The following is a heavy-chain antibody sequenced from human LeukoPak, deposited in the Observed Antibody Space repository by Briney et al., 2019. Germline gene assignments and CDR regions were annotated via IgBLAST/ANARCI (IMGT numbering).Heavy chain of an antibody. CDR3: ARDPFKQWLADS. J-gene: IGHJ5*01. D-gene: IGHD6-19*01. V-gene: IGHV3-74*01. Sequence: GGSLRLSCAASGFTFDDYGMSWVRQAPGKGLEWVSRVNTDGSSKTYADSVKGRFTISRDNAKNTVYLQMNSLRAEDTAVYYCARDPFKQWLADSWGQGTLVTVSS. CDR1: GFTFDDYG. CDR2: VNTDGSSK.